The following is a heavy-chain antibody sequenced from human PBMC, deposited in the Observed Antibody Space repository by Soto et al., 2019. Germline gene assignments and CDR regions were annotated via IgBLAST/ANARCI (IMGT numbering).Heavy chain of an antibody. D-gene: IGHD4-17*01. Sequence: QEQLVESGGGVVQPGRSLRLSCAASGFTFSDYAMHWVRQAPGKGLEWVAVIWHDGSNKYYADSVKGRFTISRDNSKNPVYLHMNSLRAEDTAVYYCTRPALLVTTFDYWGQGILVTVSS. CDR3: TRPALLVTTFDY. CDR2: IWHDGSNK. CDR1: GFTFSDYA. V-gene: IGHV3-33*01. J-gene: IGHJ4*02.